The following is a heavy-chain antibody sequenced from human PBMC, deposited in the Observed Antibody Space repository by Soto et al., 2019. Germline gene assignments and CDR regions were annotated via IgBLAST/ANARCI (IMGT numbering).Heavy chain of an antibody. CDR1: GGSFSGYY. D-gene: IGHD2-2*01. CDR2: IYYSGST. Sequence: SVTLSLTCAVYGGSFSGYYWSWIRQPPGKGLEWIGYIYYSGSTNYNPSLKSRVTISVDTSKNQFSLKLSSVTAADTAVYYCARTYCSSTSCYYFRAFDIWGQGTMVTVSS. J-gene: IGHJ3*02. CDR3: ARTYCSSTSCYYFRAFDI. V-gene: IGHV4-59*01.